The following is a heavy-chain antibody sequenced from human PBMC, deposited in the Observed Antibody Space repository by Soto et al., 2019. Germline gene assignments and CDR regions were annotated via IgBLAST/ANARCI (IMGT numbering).Heavy chain of an antibody. CDR2: IYYSGST. Sequence: SETLSLTCTVSGGSISSGGYYWSWIRQPPGKGLEWIGYIYYSGSTYYNPSLKSRVTISVDTSKNQFSLKLSSVTAADTAVYYCAREWKSTTYYDFWSGSYYFDYWGQGTLVTVSS. CDR3: AREWKSTTYYDFWSGSYYFDY. CDR1: GGSISSGGYY. D-gene: IGHD3-3*01. V-gene: IGHV4-30-4*01. J-gene: IGHJ4*02.